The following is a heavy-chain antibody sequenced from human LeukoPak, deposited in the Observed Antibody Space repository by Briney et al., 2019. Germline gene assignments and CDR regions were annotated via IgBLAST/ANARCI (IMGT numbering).Heavy chain of an antibody. CDR1: GGSISPYF. CDR3: ARDDYRGVTNFDP. J-gene: IGHJ5*02. Sequence: PSETLSLTCTVSGGSISPYFWSWIWQPPGKGLEWIGYISYTGSTNYNPSLKSRVTISVDTSKNQFSLQLTSVTAADTAVYYCARDDYRGVTNFDPWGQGTLVTVSS. D-gene: IGHD3-10*01. V-gene: IGHV4-59*01. CDR2: ISYTGST.